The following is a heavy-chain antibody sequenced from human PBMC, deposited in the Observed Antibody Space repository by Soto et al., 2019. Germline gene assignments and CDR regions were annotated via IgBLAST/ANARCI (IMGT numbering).Heavy chain of an antibody. CDR2: ISGSGGST. V-gene: IGHV3-23*01. CDR3: ASPIMGYCSGSSCYTTDY. CDR1: GFTFTTYA. J-gene: IGHJ4*02. Sequence: GGSLRLSCAASGFTFTTYAMNWVRQAPGKELEWVSAISGSGGSTYYADSVKGRFTISRDNSKKTLYLQMNSLRAEDTAVYYCASPIMGYCSGSSCYTTDYWGQGTLVTVSS. D-gene: IGHD2-15*01.